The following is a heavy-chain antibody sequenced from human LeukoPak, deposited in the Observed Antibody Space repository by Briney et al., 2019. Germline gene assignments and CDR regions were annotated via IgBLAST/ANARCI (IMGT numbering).Heavy chain of an antibody. J-gene: IGHJ4*02. CDR1: GFTFSSYS. V-gene: IGHV3-21*04. CDR3: AKVPLRAAYTAFDY. Sequence: GGSLRLSCAASGFTFSSYSMNWVRQAPGKGLEWVSSITSSGRYIYYADSVKGRFTISRDNSKNTLYLQMNSLRPEDTAVYYCAKVPLRAAYTAFDYWGQGTLVTVPS. D-gene: IGHD5-18*01. CDR2: ITSSGRYI.